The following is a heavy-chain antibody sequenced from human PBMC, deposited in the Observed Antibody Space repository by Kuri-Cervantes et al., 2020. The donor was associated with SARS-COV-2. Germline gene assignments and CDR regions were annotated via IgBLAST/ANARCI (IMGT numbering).Heavy chain of an antibody. CDR1: GGSISSSSYY. Sequence: GSLRLSCTVSGGSISSSSYYWGWIRQPPGKGLEWIGSIYYSGSTYYNPSIKSRVTISVDTSKNQFSLKLSSVTAADTAFYFCSSANYDVLTGYPDFDYWGQGTLVTVSS. D-gene: IGHD3-9*01. CDR2: IYYSGST. J-gene: IGHJ4*02. CDR3: SSANYDVLTGYPDFDY. V-gene: IGHV4-39*01.